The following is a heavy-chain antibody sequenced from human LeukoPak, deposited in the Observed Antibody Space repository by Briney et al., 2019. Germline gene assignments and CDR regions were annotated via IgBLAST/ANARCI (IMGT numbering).Heavy chain of an antibody. D-gene: IGHD1-26*01. CDR1: GGPISSSSYF. CDR3: ARLSVLEIVGDPDY. J-gene: IGHJ4*02. V-gene: IGHV4-39*01. CDR2: VYYDGTT. Sequence: SETLSLTCAVPGGPISSSSYFWAWIRQPPGKGLEWIGSVYYDGTTSYSPSLRSRITISVDTSKKQFSLHLNSVTAADTAVYFCARLSVLEIVGDPDYWGQGALVTVSS.